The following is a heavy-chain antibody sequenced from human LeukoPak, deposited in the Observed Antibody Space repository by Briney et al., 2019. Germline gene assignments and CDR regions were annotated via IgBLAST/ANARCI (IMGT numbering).Heavy chain of an antibody. V-gene: IGHV4-39*01. D-gene: IGHD1-1*01. J-gene: IGHJ5*02. CDR2: IYYSGST. CDR3: ATTLGYGWFDP. Sequence: SETLSLTCTVSGGSISTTNYYWGWIRRPPGKGLEWIGSIYYSGSTYYNPSLKSRVTVSVDTSTNQFSLMLSSVTAADTAVYYCATTLGYGWFDPWGQGTLVTVSS. CDR1: GGSISTTNYY.